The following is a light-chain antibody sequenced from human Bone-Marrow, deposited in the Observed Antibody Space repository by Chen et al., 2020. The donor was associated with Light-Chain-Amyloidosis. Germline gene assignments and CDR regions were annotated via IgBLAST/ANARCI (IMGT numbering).Light chain of an antibody. J-gene: IGLJ1*01. V-gene: IGLV2-14*01. CDR2: EVT. CDR1: SSDVGGDKH. Sequence: QSALTHPASVAGSPGQSITISCTGTSSDVGGDKHVSWYQQHPDKAPKLMIYEVTNRPSWVPDRFSGSKSDNTASLTISGLQTEDEADYFCSSYTSTNTLVFGSGTRVTVL. CDR3: SSYTSTNTLV.